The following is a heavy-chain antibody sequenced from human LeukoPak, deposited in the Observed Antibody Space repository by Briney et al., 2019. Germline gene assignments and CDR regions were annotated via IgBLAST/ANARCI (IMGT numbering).Heavy chain of an antibody. V-gene: IGHV6-1*01. J-gene: IGHJ6*03. D-gene: IGHD7-27*01. CDR1: GDSVSSNSAA. Sequence: SQTLSLTCAISGDSVSSNSAAWNWIRQSPSRGLEWLGRTYYRSKWYNDYAVSVESRITFNPDTSKNQFSLQLNSVTPDDMAVYYCARNPGRSLTEEYYYYMDVWGKGTTVTVSS. CDR3: ARNPGRSLTEEYYYYMDV. CDR2: TYYRSKWYN.